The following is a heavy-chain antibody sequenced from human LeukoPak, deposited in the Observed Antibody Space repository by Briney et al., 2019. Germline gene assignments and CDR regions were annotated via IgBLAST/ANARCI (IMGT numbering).Heavy chain of an antibody. CDR1: GGSISSYY. J-gene: IGHJ4*02. CDR2: IYTSGST. V-gene: IGHV4-4*07. CDR3: ARVGYSSGWYDGDYFDY. Sequence: SETLSLTCTVSGGSISSYYWSWIRQPAGKGLEWIGRIYTSGSTNYNPSLKSRVTMSVDTSKNQFSLKLSSVTAADTAVYYCARVGYSSGWYDGDYFDYWAREPWSPSPQ. D-gene: IGHD6-19*01.